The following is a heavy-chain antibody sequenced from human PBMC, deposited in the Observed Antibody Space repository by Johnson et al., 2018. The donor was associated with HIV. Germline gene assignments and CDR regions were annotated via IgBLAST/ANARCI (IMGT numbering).Heavy chain of an antibody. CDR1: GFTFSSYA. V-gene: IGHV3-30-3*01. Sequence: QVQLVESGGGVVQPGRSLRLSCAASGFTFSSYAMHWVRQAPGKGLEWVAVISYDGSNKYYADSVKGRFTISRDNSKNTLYLQMNSLRAEDTAVYYFARALTTDAFDIWGQGTMVTVSS. J-gene: IGHJ3*02. CDR2: ISYDGSNK. D-gene: IGHD4-17*01. CDR3: ARALTTDAFDI.